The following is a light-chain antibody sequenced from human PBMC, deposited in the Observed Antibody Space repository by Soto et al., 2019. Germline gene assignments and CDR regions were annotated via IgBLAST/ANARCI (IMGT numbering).Light chain of an antibody. CDR3: ATWDDSLNGPL. CDR2: STD. V-gene: IGLV1-44*01. CDR1: SSNIGAYT. J-gene: IGLJ2*01. Sequence: QAVVTQPPSASGTPGQRVTISCSGSSSNIGAYTVHWYQQFPGAAPKLLIYSTDHRPSGVPDRFSGSKSGTSASLAISGLRSEDAAHYFCATWDDSLNGPLFGGGTQLTVL.